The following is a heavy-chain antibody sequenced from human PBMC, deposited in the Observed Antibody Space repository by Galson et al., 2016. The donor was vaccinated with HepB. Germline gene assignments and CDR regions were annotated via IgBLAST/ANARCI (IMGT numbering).Heavy chain of an antibody. Sequence: SVKVSCKASGYTFTNYYMHWVRQAPGQGLEWMGIINPTDGSTNYAQNLQGRVTMTRDTSTSTVYMELSSLRSEDTAIYYCARGLEYSYGFFDFWGQGTLVTVSP. CDR3: ARGLEYSYGFFDF. D-gene: IGHD5-18*01. CDR1: GYTFTNYY. V-gene: IGHV1-46*01. J-gene: IGHJ4*02. CDR2: INPTDGST.